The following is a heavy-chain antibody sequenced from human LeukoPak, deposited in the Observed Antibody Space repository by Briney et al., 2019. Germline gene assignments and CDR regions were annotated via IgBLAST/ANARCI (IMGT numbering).Heavy chain of an antibody. CDR3: ARSLWFGELLNFDY. V-gene: IGHV1-2*02. CDR2: INPNSGGT. J-gene: IGHJ4*02. Sequence: ASVKVSCKASGYIFKTFGIAWVRQAPGQGLEWMGWINPNSGGTNYAQKFQGRVTMTRDTSISTAYMELSRLRSDDTAVYYCARSLWFGELLNFDYWGQGTPVNVSS. D-gene: IGHD3-10*01. CDR1: GYIFKTFG.